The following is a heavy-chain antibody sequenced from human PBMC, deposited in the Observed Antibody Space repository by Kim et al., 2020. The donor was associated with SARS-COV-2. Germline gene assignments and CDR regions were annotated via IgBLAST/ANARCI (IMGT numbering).Heavy chain of an antibody. D-gene: IGHD7-27*01. CDR2: INTNTGNP. Sequence: ASVKVSCKAAGYTFTDYPLNWVRQAPGQGLQWMGWINTNTGNPTYAQGFGGRFVFSLDTSIRTASLQISDLKAGDTAVYYCARDSEVTLRRNYFYWGMDVWGQGTTVTVSS. J-gene: IGHJ6*02. CDR3: ARDSEVTLRRNYFYWGMDV. CDR1: GYTFTDYP. V-gene: IGHV7-4-1*02.